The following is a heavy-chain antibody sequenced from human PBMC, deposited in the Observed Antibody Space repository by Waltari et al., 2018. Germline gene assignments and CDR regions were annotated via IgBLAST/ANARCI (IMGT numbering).Heavy chain of an antibody. CDR2: IIPIFGTA. Sequence: SYAISWVRQAPGQGLEWMGGIIPIFGTANYAQKFQGRVTITTDESTSTAYMELSSLRSEDTAVYYCASSRQLVRSFFDYWGQGTLVTVSS. J-gene: IGHJ4*02. CDR1: SYA. D-gene: IGHD6-13*01. V-gene: IGHV1-69*05. CDR3: ASSRQLVRSFFDY.